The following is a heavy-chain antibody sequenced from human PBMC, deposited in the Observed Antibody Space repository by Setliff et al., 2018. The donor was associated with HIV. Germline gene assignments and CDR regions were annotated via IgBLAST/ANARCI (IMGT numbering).Heavy chain of an antibody. Sequence: SETLSLTCTVSGGSISSNSYYWGWIHQPPGKGLEWIGSIYYSGSTYYNLSLKSRVTISVDTSKNQFSLKLSSVTAADTAVYYCARQGGYSGYGFYYYYYYMDVWGKGTTVTVSS. CDR2: IYYSGST. J-gene: IGHJ6*03. CDR1: GGSISSNSYY. V-gene: IGHV4-39*01. CDR3: ARQGGYSGYGFYYYYYYMDV. D-gene: IGHD5-12*01.